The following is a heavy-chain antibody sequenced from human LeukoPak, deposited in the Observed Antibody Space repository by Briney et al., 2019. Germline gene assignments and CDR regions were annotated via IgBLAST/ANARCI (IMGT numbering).Heavy chain of an antibody. D-gene: IGHD1-1*01. CDR1: GFTFSSYA. CDR3: ARDPRPTGTTSFDY. V-gene: IGHV3-30*04. Sequence: GRSLRLSCAASGFTFSSYAMHWVRQAPGKGLEWVAVISYDGSNKYYADSVKGRFTISRDNSKNTLYLQMNSLRAEDTAVYYCARDPRPTGTTSFDYWGQGTLVTVSP. J-gene: IGHJ4*02. CDR2: ISYDGSNK.